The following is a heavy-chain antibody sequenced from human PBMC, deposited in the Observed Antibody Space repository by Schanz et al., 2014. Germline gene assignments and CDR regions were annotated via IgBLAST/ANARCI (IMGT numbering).Heavy chain of an antibody. CDR1: GFIFSAYT. CDR3: SKDKQGSRSDDS. Sequence: EVQLVESGGGLVRPGGSLRLSCAASGFIFSAYTMNWVRQAPGQGLEWVSSITTGGNTYYRDSVKGRFIVSRDNSKNTLYLEMNRLRVDDTAVYYCSKDKQGSRSDDSWGQGTLVTVSS. V-gene: IGHV3-23*04. D-gene: IGHD2-15*01. J-gene: IGHJ5*01. CDR2: ITTGGNT.